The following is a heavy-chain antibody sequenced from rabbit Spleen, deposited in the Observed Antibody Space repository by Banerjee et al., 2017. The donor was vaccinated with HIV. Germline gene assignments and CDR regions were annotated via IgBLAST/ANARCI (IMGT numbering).Heavy chain of an antibody. CDR3: ARDGVDNKRGYSLFAL. Sequence: QEQLMESGGGLVQPGGSLKLSCKASGFDFSSYGVSWVRQAPGKGLEWIGYIDPLFGTTYYANWVNGRFTISSHNAQNTLYLQLNSLTAADTATYFCARDGVDNKRGYSLFALWGPGTLVTVS. V-gene: IGHV1S47*01. CDR2: IDPLFGTT. J-gene: IGHJ4*01. CDR1: GFDFSSYG. D-gene: IGHD7-1*01.